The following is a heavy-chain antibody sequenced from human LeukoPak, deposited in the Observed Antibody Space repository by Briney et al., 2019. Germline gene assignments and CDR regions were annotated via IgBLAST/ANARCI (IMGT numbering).Heavy chain of an antibody. Sequence: PEGSLRLSCAASGFTFSSYSMNWVRQAPGKGLEWVSSISSSSSYIYYADSVKGRFTISRDNAKNSLYLQMNSLRAEDTAVYYCALRGYSYGYVVYWGQGTLVTVSS. J-gene: IGHJ4*02. CDR1: GFTFSSYS. V-gene: IGHV3-21*01. CDR2: ISSSSSYI. CDR3: ALRGYSYGYVVY. D-gene: IGHD5-18*01.